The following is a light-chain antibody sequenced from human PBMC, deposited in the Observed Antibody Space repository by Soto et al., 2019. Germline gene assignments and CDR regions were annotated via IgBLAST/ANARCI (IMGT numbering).Light chain of an antibody. CDR1: QSVASSN. J-gene: IGKJ1*01. Sequence: ETVLTQSPGTLSLSPGERATLSCRASQSVASSNLAWYQQRPGQAPRLLICGASSRATGIPDRFSGSGSGTDFTLTISRLEPEDFAVYYCQQYGNLLWTFGQGTKVDIK. CDR3: QQYGNLLWT. V-gene: IGKV3-20*01. CDR2: GAS.